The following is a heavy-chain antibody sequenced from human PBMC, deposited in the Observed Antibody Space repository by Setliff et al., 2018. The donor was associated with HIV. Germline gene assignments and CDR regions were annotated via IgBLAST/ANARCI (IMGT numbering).Heavy chain of an antibody. CDR1: GGSIRSGSYY. CDR3: AGVGLLWFGELTWGGYYFDY. D-gene: IGHD3-10*01. V-gene: IGHV4-61*09. J-gene: IGHJ4*02. CDR2: IYTSGRT. Sequence: SETLSLTCTVSGGSIRSGSYYWSWIRQPAGKGLEWIGHIYTSGRTNYNPSLKSRVTISVDTSKNQFSLKLTSVTAADTAVYYCAGVGLLWFGELTWGGYYFDYWGQGTLVTSPQ.